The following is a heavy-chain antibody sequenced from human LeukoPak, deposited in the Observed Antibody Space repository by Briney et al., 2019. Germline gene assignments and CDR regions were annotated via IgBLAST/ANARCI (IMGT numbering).Heavy chain of an antibody. CDR1: GYTFTSYG. CDR3: ASLRQLGYYYYYMDV. Sequence: ASVKVSCKASGYTFTSYGISWVRQAPGQGLEWMGWISAYNGNTNYAQKPQGRVTMTTDTSTSTAYMELRSLRSDDTAVYYCASLRQLGYYYYYMDVWGKGTTVTVSS. CDR2: ISAYNGNT. J-gene: IGHJ6*03. D-gene: IGHD6-6*01. V-gene: IGHV1-18*01.